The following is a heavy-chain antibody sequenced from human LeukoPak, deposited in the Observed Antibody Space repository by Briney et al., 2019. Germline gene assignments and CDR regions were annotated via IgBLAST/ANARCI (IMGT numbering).Heavy chain of an antibody. J-gene: IGHJ4*02. D-gene: IGHD3-22*01. CDR1: GCSISSGGYY. Sequence: KTSQTLSLTCTVSGCSISSGGYYWSWIRQHPGKGLEWIGYIYYSGSTYYNPSLKSRVTISVDTSKNQFSLKLSSVTAADTAVYYCARVNYDSSGYYYDYWGQGTLVSVSS. V-gene: IGHV4-31*03. CDR3: ARVNYDSSGYYYDY. CDR2: IYYSGST.